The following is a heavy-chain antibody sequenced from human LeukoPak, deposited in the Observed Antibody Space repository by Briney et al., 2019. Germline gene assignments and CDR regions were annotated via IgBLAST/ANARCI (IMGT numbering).Heavy chain of an antibody. CDR2: IYAGGTA. D-gene: IGHD6-19*01. CDR1: GGSISNYY. Sequence: SETLSLTCAVSGGSISNYYWSWIRQSAGKGLEWIGRIYAGGTANYNPSLKSRVTMSGDTSKNQLSLKLSSVTAADTAVYYCARGSLAVAANWFDPWGQGTLVTVSS. V-gene: IGHV4-4*07. J-gene: IGHJ5*02. CDR3: ARGSLAVAANWFDP.